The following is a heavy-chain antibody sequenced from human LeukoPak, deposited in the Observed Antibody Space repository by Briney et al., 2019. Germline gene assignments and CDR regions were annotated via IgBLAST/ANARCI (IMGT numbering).Heavy chain of an antibody. CDR3: ATNYDDSREAFDV. V-gene: IGHV3-23*01. CDR1: GFTFSNFA. D-gene: IGHD3-3*01. Sequence: PGGSLRLSCAASGFTFSNFAMNWVRQTPGKGLEWVSGISGSGEDSNHADSVTGRFIISRENSKNTLYLQMNSQRADDTAVYYCATNYDDSREAFDVWGQGTVVTVSS. J-gene: IGHJ3*01. CDR2: ISGSGEDS.